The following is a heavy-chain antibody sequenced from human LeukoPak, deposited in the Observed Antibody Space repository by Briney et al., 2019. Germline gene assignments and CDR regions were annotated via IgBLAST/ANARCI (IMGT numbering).Heavy chain of an antibody. CDR2: ISSSSSTI. CDR3: AKEPSLGYCSGGSCTLDY. Sequence: GGSLRLSCAASGFTFSSYSMNWVRQAPGKGLEWVSYISSSSSTIYYADSVKGRFTISRDNAKNSLYLQMNSLRAEDTAVYYCAKEPSLGYCSGGSCTLDYWGQGTLVTVSS. CDR1: GFTFSSYS. J-gene: IGHJ4*02. D-gene: IGHD2-15*01. V-gene: IGHV3-48*04.